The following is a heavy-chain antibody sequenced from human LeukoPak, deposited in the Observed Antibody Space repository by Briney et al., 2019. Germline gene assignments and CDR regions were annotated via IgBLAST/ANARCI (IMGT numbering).Heavy chain of an antibody. CDR1: GYTFTSYG. CDR2: ISAYNGNT. J-gene: IGHJ5*02. V-gene: IGHV1-18*01. CDR3: ARETLGRITMVRGVIRGRFDP. D-gene: IGHD3-10*01. Sequence: GASVKVSCKASGYTFTSYGISWVRQAPGQGLESMGWISAYNGNTNYAQKLQGRVTMTTDTSTSTAYMELRSLRSDDTAVYYCARETLGRITMVRGVIRGRFDPWGQGTLVTVSA.